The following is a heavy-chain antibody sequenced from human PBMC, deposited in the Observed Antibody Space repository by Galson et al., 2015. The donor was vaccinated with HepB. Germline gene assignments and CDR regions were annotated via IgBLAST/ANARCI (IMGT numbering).Heavy chain of an antibody. CDR3: ATKVAATPIDD. J-gene: IGHJ4*02. D-gene: IGHD2-15*01. V-gene: IGHV1-18*04. Sequence: SVKVSCKVSGYTFPNYCMSWVQQAPGQGLEWMGLLDHYNGNIIYAQKLQGRVTITADTSKNTASMEVRSLRSDDTAVYYCATKVAATPIDDWGQGTLVTVSS. CDR2: LDHYNGNI. CDR1: GYTFPNYC.